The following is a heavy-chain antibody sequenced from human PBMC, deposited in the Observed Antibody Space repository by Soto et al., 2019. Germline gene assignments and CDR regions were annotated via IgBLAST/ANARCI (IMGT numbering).Heavy chain of an antibody. Sequence: KTSETLSLTCTVSGGSISSGDHYWSWIRQPPGKGLEWIGYIYYSGSTYYNPSLKSRVTISVDTSKNQFSLKLSSVTAADTAVYYCARDSLGLGNSDLYYYYYGMDVWGQGTTVTVSS. CDR3: ARDSLGLGNSDLYYYYYGMDV. CDR1: GGSISSGDHY. V-gene: IGHV4-30-4*01. J-gene: IGHJ6*02. CDR2: IYYSGST. D-gene: IGHD4-4*01.